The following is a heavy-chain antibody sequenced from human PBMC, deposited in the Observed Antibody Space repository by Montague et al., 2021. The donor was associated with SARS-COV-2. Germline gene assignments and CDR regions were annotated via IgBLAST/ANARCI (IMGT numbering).Heavy chain of an antibody. CDR3: ARVGRGSSWYEVAFDI. CDR2: IYNGGST. J-gene: IGHJ3*02. CDR1: GGSISRYS. Sequence: SETLSLTCTVSGGSISRYSWTWIRQPPGKGLEWIGYIYNGGSTXXXPSXXXRVTISVDTSKNQFSLKLSSMAAADTAVYYCARVGRGSSWYEVAFDIWGQGTMVTVSS. V-gene: IGHV4-59*01. D-gene: IGHD6-13*01.